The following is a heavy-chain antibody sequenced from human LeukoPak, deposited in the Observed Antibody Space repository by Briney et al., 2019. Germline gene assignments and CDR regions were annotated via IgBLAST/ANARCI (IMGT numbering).Heavy chain of an antibody. CDR3: ARSLYYYDSKDY. D-gene: IGHD3-22*01. CDR1: GYTFTGYY. CDR2: INPNSGGT. V-gene: IGHV1-2*02. Sequence: ASVTVSFKASGYTFTGYYMHWVRQAPGQGLEWMGWINPNSGGTNYAQKFQGRVTMTRDTSISTAYMELSRLRSDDTAVYYCARSLYYYDSKDYWGQGTLVTVPS. J-gene: IGHJ4*02.